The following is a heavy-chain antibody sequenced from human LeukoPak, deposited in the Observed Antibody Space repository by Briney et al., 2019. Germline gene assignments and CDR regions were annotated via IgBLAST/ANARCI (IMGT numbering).Heavy chain of an antibody. Sequence: QAGGSLRLSCAASGFTFSSYGMHWVRQALGKGLGWVAFIRYDGSNKYYADSVKGRFTISRDNSKNTLYLQMNSLRAEDTAVYYCAKVSGAPIVVVPAAPSRSGYYYYMDVWGKGTTVTVFS. J-gene: IGHJ6*03. CDR2: IRYDGSNK. CDR1: GFTFSSYG. CDR3: AKVSGAPIVVVPAAPSRSGYYYYMDV. V-gene: IGHV3-30*02. D-gene: IGHD2-2*01.